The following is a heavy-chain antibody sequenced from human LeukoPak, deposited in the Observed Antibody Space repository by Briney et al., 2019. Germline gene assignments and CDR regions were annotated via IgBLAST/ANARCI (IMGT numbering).Heavy chain of an antibody. CDR3: ARDSYDSSGLVDY. Sequence: PGGSLRLSCAASGFTFSSYSMNWVRQAPGKGLEWVSSISSSSSYIYYADSVKGRFTISRDNAKNSLYLQMNSLRAEDTAVYYCARDSYDSSGLVDYWGQGTLVTVSS. V-gene: IGHV3-21*01. J-gene: IGHJ4*02. CDR2: ISSSSSYI. D-gene: IGHD3-22*01. CDR1: GFTFSSYS.